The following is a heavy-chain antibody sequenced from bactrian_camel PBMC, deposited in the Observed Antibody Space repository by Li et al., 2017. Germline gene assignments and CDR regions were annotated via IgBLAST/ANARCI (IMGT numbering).Heavy chain of an antibody. Sequence: HVQLVESGGGSVQAGGSLRLSCVASGYTDDYTCVAWLRQAPGKEREGAARIYTGSGNTYYADSVKGRFTVSRDDDKNTVYLQMSDLKPEDTAMYYCAGRTDGNCGVWYLTTTSAYQYWGQGTQVTV. D-gene: IGHD3*01. J-gene: IGHJ4*01. CDR2: IYTGSGNT. CDR1: GYTDDYTC. CDR3: AGRTDGNCGVWYLTTTSAYQY. V-gene: IGHV3S61*01.